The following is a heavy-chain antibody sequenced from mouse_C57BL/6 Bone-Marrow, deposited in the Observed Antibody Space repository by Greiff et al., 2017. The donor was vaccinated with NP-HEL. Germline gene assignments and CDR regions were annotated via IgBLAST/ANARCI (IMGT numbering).Heavy chain of an antibody. CDR1: GFNITDDY. J-gene: IGHJ2*01. CDR3: TTRFTTVVATDY. V-gene: IGHV14-4*01. CDR2: IDPENGDT. D-gene: IGHD1-1*01. Sequence: VQLKESGAELVRPGASVKLSCTASGFNITDDYMHWVKQRPEQGLEWIGWIDPENGDTEYASKFQGTATITADTSSNTAYLQLSSLTSEDTAVYYCTTRFTTVVATDYWGQGTTLTGSS.